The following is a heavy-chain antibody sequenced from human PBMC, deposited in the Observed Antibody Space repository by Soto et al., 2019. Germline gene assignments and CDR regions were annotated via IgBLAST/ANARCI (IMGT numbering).Heavy chain of an antibody. CDR2: INNDGSSA. Sequence: GGSLRLSCAASGFTFGNFWMHWVRQAPGKGLVWVSRINNDGSSATYADFVEGRLTISRDNAENTLYLQMNSLRAEDTAVYYCARGLSGPDYWGQGALVTVSS. V-gene: IGHV3-74*01. D-gene: IGHD2-8*02. J-gene: IGHJ4*02. CDR3: ARGLSGPDY. CDR1: GFTFGNFW.